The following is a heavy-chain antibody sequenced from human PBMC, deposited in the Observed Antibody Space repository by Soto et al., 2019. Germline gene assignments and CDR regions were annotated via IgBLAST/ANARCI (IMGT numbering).Heavy chain of an antibody. D-gene: IGHD3-10*01. CDR3: AKASYGSGSYYSNFDY. V-gene: IGHV3-23*01. CDR2: ISGSGGST. CDR1: GVTFSRYA. Sequence: WGSLILPGASSGVTFSRYAMSWVRQAPGKGLEWVSAISGSGGSTYYADSVKGRFTISRDNSKNTLYLQMNSLSAEDTAVYYCAKASYGSGSYYSNFDYWGQGTLVTVSS. J-gene: IGHJ4*02.